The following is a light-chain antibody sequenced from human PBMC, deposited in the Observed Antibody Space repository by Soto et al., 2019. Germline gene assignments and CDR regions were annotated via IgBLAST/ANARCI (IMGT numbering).Light chain of an antibody. CDR2: DVT. V-gene: IGLV2-14*01. CDR1: SSDIGGYNF. CDR3: SSYTSISTYV. J-gene: IGLJ1*01. Sequence: LTQPASVSGSPGQSITISCTGTSSDIGGYNFVSWYQQHPDKAPKLMIYDVTNRPSGVSNRFSGSKSGNTASLTISGLQAEDEADYYCSSYTSISTYVFGTGTKVTVL.